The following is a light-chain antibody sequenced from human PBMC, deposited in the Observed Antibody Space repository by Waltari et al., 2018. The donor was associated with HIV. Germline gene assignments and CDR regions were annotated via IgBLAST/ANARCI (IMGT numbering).Light chain of an antibody. J-gene: IGLJ2*01. CDR1: SSDVGGYNY. CDR2: EVS. CDR3: SSDTSSSTLV. V-gene: IGLV2-14*01. Sequence: QSALTQPASVSGSPGQSLTISCTGTSSDVGGYNYVSLYQQHPGKAPKLMIYEVSNRPSWVSNRFSSSKSGNTAALTISGLQAEDEADYYCSSDTSSSTLVLGGGTQLTVL.